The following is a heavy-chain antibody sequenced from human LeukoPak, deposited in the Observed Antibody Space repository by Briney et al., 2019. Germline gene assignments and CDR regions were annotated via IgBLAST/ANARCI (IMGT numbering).Heavy chain of an antibody. J-gene: IGHJ4*02. V-gene: IGHV3-23*01. CDR1: GFTFSSYA. Sequence: GGSLRLSCAASGFTFSSYAMSWVRQAPGKGLEWVSAISGSGGSTYYADPVKGRFTISRDNSKNTLYLQMNSLRAEDTAVYYCAKDLRRDYGSGSYFPNWGQGTLVTVSS. CDR2: ISGSGGST. D-gene: IGHD3-10*01. CDR3: AKDLRRDYGSGSYFPN.